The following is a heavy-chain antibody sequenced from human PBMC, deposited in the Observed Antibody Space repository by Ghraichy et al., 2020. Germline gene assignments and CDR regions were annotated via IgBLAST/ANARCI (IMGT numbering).Heavy chain of an antibody. V-gene: IGHV3-23*01. J-gene: IGHJ4*02. D-gene: IGHD1-26*01. CDR3: AKDPRYARYSGSYTYFDY. CDR2: ISGSGGST. Sequence: GESLRLSCAASGFTFSSYAMSWVRQAPGKGLEWVSAISGSGGSTYYADSVKGRFTISRDNSKNTLYLQMNSLRAEDTAVYYCAKDPRYARYSGSYTYFDYWGQGTLVTVSS. CDR1: GFTFSSYA.